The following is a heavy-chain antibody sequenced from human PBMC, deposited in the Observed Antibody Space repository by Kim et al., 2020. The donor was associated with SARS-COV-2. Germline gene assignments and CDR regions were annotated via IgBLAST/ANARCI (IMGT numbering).Heavy chain of an antibody. V-gene: IGHV3-48*01. D-gene: IGHD3-22*01. J-gene: IGHJ4*02. Sequence: GGSLRLSCAASGFTFSTYRMHWVRQAPGKGLEWVSYIITSSSTIYYAESVKGRFTISRDNAKNSLYLQMNSLRAEDTAVYYCARGSSSAYYYVDYWGQGTLDTVPS. CDR3: ARGSSSAYYYVDY. CDR1: GFTFSTYR. CDR2: IITSSSTI.